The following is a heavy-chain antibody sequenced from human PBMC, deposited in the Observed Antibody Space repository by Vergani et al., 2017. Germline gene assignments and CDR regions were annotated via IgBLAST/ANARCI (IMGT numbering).Heavy chain of an antibody. J-gene: IGHJ4*02. CDR2: IKQDGSEK. V-gene: IGHV3-7*02. CDR3: AQGNFDWLLQGIDY. D-gene: IGHD3-9*01. CDR1: GFTFSSYW. Sequence: EVQLVESGGGLVQPGGSLRLSCAASGFTFSSYWMSWVRQAPGKGLEWVANIKQDGSEKYYVDSVKGRFTISRDNAKNSLYLQMNSLRAEDTAVYYCAQGNFDWLLQGIDYWGQGTLVTVSS.